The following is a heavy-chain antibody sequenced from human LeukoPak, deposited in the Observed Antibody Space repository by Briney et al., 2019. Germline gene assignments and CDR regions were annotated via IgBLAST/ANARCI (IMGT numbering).Heavy chain of an antibody. CDR3: ARVLGSYALNY. Sequence: GGSLRLTCAASGFTLTDSYIGWIRQAPGKGLEWFSYISSSSSTIYYADSVKGRFIISRDNANNSLYLQMSSLRAEDTAVYCCARVLGSYALNYWGQGTLVTVSS. D-gene: IGHD1-26*01. CDR2: ISSSSSTI. CDR1: GFTLTDSY. J-gene: IGHJ4*02. V-gene: IGHV3-11*01.